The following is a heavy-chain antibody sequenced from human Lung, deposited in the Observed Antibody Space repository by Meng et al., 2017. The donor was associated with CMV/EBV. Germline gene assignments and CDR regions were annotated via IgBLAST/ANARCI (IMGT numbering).Heavy chain of an antibody. J-gene: IGHJ4*02. Sequence: QVSLQGAGPGLVKPSGTLSLTCAVSGGSIRSSNWWSWVRQPPGKGLEWIGEIYHSGSTNYNPSLKSRVTISVDKSKNQFSLKLSSVTAADTAVYYCASFPPPGKQWLVTDYWGQGTLVTVSS. D-gene: IGHD6-19*01. V-gene: IGHV4-4*02. CDR3: ASFPPPGKQWLVTDY. CDR1: GGSIRSSNW. CDR2: IYHSGST.